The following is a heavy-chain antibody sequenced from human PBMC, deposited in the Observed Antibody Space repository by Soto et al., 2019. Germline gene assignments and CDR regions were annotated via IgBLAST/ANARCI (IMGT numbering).Heavy chain of an antibody. CDR2: INHSGST. CDR1: GGSFSVYY. CDR3: ARGRDYYGSGSYYLTFFDY. Sequence: SETLSLTCAVYGGSFSVYYWRWIRQPPGKGLEWIGEINHSGSTNYNPSLKSRVTISVDTSKNQFSLKLSSVTAADTAVYYCARGRDYYGSGSYYLTFFDYWGQGTLVTVSS. J-gene: IGHJ4*02. D-gene: IGHD3-10*01. V-gene: IGHV4-34*01.